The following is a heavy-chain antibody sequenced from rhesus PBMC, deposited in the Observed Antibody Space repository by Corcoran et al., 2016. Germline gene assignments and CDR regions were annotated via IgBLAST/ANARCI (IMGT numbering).Heavy chain of an antibody. Sequence: QVQLQESGPGLVKPSETLSLTCAVSGGSISDDYYWSWIRQPPGKGLEWIGYIYGSGGGTNNNPSLKNRITISIDTSKNQFYLKLSAVTAADTAVYYCARVGGIAAGHAEYFEFWGQGALVTVSS. J-gene: IGHJ1*01. V-gene: IGHV4-106*01. CDR2: IYGSGGGT. D-gene: IGHD6-13*01. CDR3: ARVGGIAAGHAEYFEF. CDR1: GGSISDDYY.